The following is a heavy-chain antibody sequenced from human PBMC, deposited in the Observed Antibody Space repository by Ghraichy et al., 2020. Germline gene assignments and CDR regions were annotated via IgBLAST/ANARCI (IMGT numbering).Heavy chain of an antibody. CDR1: GGSFSGYY. D-gene: IGHD2-21*01. Sequence: SETLSLTCAVYGGSFSGYYWSWIRQPPGKGLEWIGEINHSGSTNYNPSLKSRVTISVDTSKNQFSLKLSSVTAADTAVYYCARIDEFLPDHDAFDIWGQGTMVTVSS. CDR3: ARIDEFLPDHDAFDI. J-gene: IGHJ3*02. CDR2: INHSGST. V-gene: IGHV4-34*01.